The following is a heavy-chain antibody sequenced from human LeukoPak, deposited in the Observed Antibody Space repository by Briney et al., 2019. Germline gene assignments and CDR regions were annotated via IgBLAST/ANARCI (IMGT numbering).Heavy chain of an antibody. CDR2: ITTNSGGT. D-gene: IGHD5-18*01. CDR3: ARDIVMVTYWFDP. Sequence: ASVNLSFTASAYTFTGYYIDWVRQAPGPGHEWMGWITTNSGGTNYAQKFQGRVTMTRDTSISTAYMELSRLRSDDTAVYYCARDIVMVTYWFDPWGQGTLVTVSS. V-gene: IGHV1-2*02. CDR1: AYTFTGYY. J-gene: IGHJ5*02.